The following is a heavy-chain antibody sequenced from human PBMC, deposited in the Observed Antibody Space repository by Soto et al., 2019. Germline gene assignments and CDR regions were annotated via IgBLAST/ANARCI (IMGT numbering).Heavy chain of an antibody. CDR1: GFTFSSYA. J-gene: IGHJ4*02. Sequence: EVQLLESGGGLVRPGGSLRLSCAPSGFTFSSYAMSWVRQAPGKGLEWVSTISGSDGRTYSTDSVKGRFTISRDNSRNTAYLQMNSLRVEDTAVYYCAKGVSQYTPLALFDYWGRGTLVTVSS. CDR3: AKGVSQYTPLALFDY. V-gene: IGHV3-23*01. CDR2: ISGSDGRT. D-gene: IGHD5-18*01.